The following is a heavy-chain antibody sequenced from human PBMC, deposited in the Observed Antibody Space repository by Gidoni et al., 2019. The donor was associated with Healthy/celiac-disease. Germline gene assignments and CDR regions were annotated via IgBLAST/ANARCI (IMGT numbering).Heavy chain of an antibody. CDR3: ARDGDYYYDSSGYFDY. Sequence: EVQLVESGGGLVQPGGSLRLSCPASGFTFSSYAMHWVRQAPGKGLEYVSAISSNGGSTYYANSVKGRFTISRDNSKNTLYLQMGSLRAEDMAVYYCARDGDYYYDSSGYFDYWGQGTLVTVSS. CDR2: ISSNGGST. CDR1: GFTFSSYA. V-gene: IGHV3-64*01. D-gene: IGHD3-22*01. J-gene: IGHJ4*02.